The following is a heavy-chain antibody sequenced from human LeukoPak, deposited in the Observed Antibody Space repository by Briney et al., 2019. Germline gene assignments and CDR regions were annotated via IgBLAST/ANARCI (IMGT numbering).Heavy chain of an antibody. Sequence: PSETLSLTCNVSGGSITSHPWSWLRQPPGKGLEWIGYISSSGSTNFHPSFKSRVTISADRSKNQISLRMRSVTAADTAVYYCARHRYDYFDYWGQGTLVTVSS. V-gene: IGHV4-59*08. CDR1: GGSITSHP. CDR3: ARHRYDYFDY. CDR2: ISSSGST. D-gene: IGHD3-16*02. J-gene: IGHJ4*02.